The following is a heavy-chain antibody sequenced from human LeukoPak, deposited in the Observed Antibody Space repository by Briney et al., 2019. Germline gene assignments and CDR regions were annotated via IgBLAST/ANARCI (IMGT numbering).Heavy chain of an antibody. CDR2: ISYSGST. V-gene: IGHV4-39*01. CDR3: ARQWEPHDAFDI. J-gene: IGHJ3*02. CDR1: GGSISSSSYY. Sequence: PSETLSLTCTVSGGSISSSSYYWGWIRQPPGKGLEWIGIISYSGSTYYNPSLKSRVTISVDTSKNQFSLKLSSVTAADTAVYYCARQWEPHDAFDIWGQGTMVTVSS. D-gene: IGHD1-26*01.